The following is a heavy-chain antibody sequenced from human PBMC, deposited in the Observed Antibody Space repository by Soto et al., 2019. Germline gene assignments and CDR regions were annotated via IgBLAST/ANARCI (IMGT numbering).Heavy chain of an antibody. Sequence: EVQLVESGGGLVQPGGSLRLSCAASGFTFSSYEMNWVRQAPGKGLEWVSYISSSGSTIYYADSVKGRFTISRDNAKNSLYRQMNSLRAEDTAVYYCAREGRAAAGTFDYWGQGTLVTVSS. CDR3: AREGRAAAGTFDY. CDR2: ISSSGSTI. D-gene: IGHD6-13*01. CDR1: GFTFSSYE. V-gene: IGHV3-48*03. J-gene: IGHJ4*02.